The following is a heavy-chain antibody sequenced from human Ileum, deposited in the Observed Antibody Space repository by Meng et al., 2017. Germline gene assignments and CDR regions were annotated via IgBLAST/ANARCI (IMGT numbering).Heavy chain of an antibody. CDR3: ARDSEAVGATIDY. CDR1: GFTFSNDW. D-gene: IGHD1-26*01. V-gene: IGHV3-74*01. CDR2: IHKDGSAT. J-gene: IGHJ4*02. Sequence: EVHPVESGGDLTQPGGSLRLPGAASGFTFSNDWMHWVRQAPGKGLVWVSRIHKDGSATAYADSVKGRFTISRDNAKNTLYLQMNSLRVEDTAVYYCARDSEAVGATIDYWGQGTLVTVSS.